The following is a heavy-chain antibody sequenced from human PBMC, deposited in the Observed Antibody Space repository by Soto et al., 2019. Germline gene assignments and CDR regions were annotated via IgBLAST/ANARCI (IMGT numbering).Heavy chain of an antibody. V-gene: IGHV1-2*02. D-gene: IGHD3-22*01. Sequence: GASVKVSCKASGYTFTGYYMHWVRQAPGQGLEWMGWIIPNSGAANYAQKFQGRVTITADKSTSTAYMELSSLRSEDTAVYYCARGQYYDSRGYSPWYFDYWVQGTLFTVSS. CDR3: ARGQYYDSRGYSPWYFDY. CDR1: GYTFTGYY. CDR2: IIPNSGAA. J-gene: IGHJ4*02.